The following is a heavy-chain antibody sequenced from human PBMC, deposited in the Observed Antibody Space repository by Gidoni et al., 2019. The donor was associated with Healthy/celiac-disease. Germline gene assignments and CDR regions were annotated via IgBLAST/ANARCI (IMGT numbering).Heavy chain of an antibody. CDR1: GFTFSSYA. Sequence: EVQLLESGRGLVQPGGCLRLSCAASGFTFSSYAMSWARQAPGKGLEWVSAISGSGGSTYYADSVKGRFTISRDNSKNTLYLQMNSLRAEDTAVYYCAKDSGPIGGSYFDYWGQGTLVTVSS. CDR3: AKDSGPIGGSYFDY. D-gene: IGHD1-26*01. J-gene: IGHJ4*02. V-gene: IGHV3-23*01. CDR2: ISGSGGST.